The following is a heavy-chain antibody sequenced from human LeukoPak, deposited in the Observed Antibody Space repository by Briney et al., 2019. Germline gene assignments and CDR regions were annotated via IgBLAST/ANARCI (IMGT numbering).Heavy chain of an antibody. CDR3: ASVPYSSSWYGVDY. CDR2: IYYSGST. D-gene: IGHD6-13*01. CDR1: GGSISSGGYY. J-gene: IGHJ4*02. V-gene: IGHV4-31*03. Sequence: SETLSLTCTVSGGSISSGGYYWSWIRQHPGKGLEWIGYIYYSGSTYYNPSLKSRVTISVDTSKNQFSPKLSSVTAADTAVYYCASVPYSSSWYGVDYWGQGTLVTVSS.